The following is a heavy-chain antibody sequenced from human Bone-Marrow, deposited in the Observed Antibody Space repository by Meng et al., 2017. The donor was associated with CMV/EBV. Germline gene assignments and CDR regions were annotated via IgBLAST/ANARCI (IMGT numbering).Heavy chain of an antibody. J-gene: IGHJ4*02. CDR2: IIPIFGTT. D-gene: IGHD3-22*01. CDR1: GGTLSSYP. CDR3: ATDYVDDSGYLGVY. V-gene: IGHV1-69*05. Sequence: SVKVSCKASGGTLSSYPISWVRQAPGQGLEWMGGIIPIFGTTNSAQKFQGRVTITTDESTSTAYMELSSLRSEDTAVYYCATDYVDDSGYLGVYWGQGTLVTVS.